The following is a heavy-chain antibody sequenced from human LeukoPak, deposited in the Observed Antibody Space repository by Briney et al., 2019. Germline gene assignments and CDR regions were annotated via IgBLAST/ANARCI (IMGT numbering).Heavy chain of an antibody. D-gene: IGHD6-13*01. CDR1: GGSISSGGYS. CDR3: VRTFTGSSWYFDY. Sequence: SETLSLTCTVSGGSISSGGYSWSWIRQPPGKGLEWIGYIYQSGSTKYNPSLKSRVTISVDRSKNQFSLKLSSVTAADTAVYYCVRTFTGSSWYFDYWGQGTLVTVSS. CDR2: IYQSGST. J-gene: IGHJ4*02. V-gene: IGHV4-30-2*01.